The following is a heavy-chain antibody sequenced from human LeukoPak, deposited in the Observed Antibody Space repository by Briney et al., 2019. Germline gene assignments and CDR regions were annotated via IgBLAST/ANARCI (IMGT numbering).Heavy chain of an antibody. V-gene: IGHV4-39*01. CDR2: IYYSGST. J-gene: IGHJ4*02. CDR1: GGSISSNSYY. D-gene: IGHD6-13*01. Sequence: PSETLSLTCTVSGGSISSNSYYWGWIRQPPGKGLKWIGSIYYSGSTYYNPSLKSRVTISVDTSKNQFSLKLSSVTATDTAVYYCARRSYSSSWYFDYWGQGTLVTVSS. CDR3: ARRSYSSSWYFDY.